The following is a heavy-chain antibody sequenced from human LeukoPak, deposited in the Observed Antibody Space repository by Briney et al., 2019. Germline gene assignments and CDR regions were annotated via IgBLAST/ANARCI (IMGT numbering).Heavy chain of an antibody. V-gene: IGHV3-30*01. CDR1: GFTFSSYA. Sequence: PGRSLRLSCAASGFTFSSYAMHGVGQAPGKGLEGVAVISHDGSNKYYADSVKGRFTISRDNSKNTLYLQMNSLRAEDTAVYYCARVGYYDSSGPGGDYYYYMDVWGKGTTVTVSS. J-gene: IGHJ6*03. CDR3: ARVGYYDSSGPGGDYYYYMDV. CDR2: ISHDGSNK. D-gene: IGHD3-22*01.